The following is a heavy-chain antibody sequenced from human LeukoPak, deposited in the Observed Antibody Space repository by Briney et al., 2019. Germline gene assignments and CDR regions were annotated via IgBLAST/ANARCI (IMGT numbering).Heavy chain of an antibody. J-gene: IGHJ4*02. CDR3: AKVLVRGVNNFDY. D-gene: IGHD3-10*01. V-gene: IGHV3-11*04. Sequence: PGGSLRLSCAASGFTFSDNYMSWIRQAPGKGLEWVSYISSSGSIYYADSVKGRFTISRDNSKNTLYLQMNSLRAEDTAVYYCAKVLVRGVNNFDYWGQGTLVTVSS. CDR2: ISSSGSI. CDR1: GFTFSDNY.